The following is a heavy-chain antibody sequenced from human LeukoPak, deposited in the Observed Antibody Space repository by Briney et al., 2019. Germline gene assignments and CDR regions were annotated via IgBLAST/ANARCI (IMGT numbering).Heavy chain of an antibody. CDR2: IYYTGST. V-gene: IGHV4-39*02. CDR3: AREDTGTTGITGAFDI. Sequence: SETLSLTCTVSGDSISNSIYYWGWIRQPPGKGLEWIGNIYYTGSTDYNSSLKSRVTISVDTSKNQLSLKLSSVTAADTAVYYCAREDTGTTGITGAFDIWGQGTMVTVSS. CDR1: GDSISNSIYY. D-gene: IGHD1-1*01. J-gene: IGHJ3*02.